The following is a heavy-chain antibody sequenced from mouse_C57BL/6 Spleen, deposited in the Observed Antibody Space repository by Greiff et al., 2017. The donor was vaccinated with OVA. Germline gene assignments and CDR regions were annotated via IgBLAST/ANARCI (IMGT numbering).Heavy chain of an antibody. Sequence: QVQLPQPGAELVKPGASVKLSCKASGYTFTSYWMHWVQQRHGRCLEWIGRIDPKSGGTKYNEKLKSKATLTVDKPSSTAYMQLSSLTSEDSAVYSWARERTYYDYDGYYFDYWGQGTTLTVAS. V-gene: IGHV1-72*01. J-gene: IGHJ2*01. CDR1: GYTFTSYW. CDR2: IDPKSGGT. CDR3: ARERTYYDYDGYYFDY. D-gene: IGHD2-4*01.